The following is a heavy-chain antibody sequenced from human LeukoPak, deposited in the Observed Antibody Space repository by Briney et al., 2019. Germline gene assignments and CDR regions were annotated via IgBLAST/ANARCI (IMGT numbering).Heavy chain of an antibody. Sequence: ASVKVSCKASGYTFTAYYIHWVRQAPGQGLEWMGWINPNSGGTNYAQKFQGRVTMTRDTSISTAYMELSRLRSDDTAVYYCARVFGDYYYGSGSYYTADYWGQGTLVTVSS. CDR3: ARVFGDYYYGSGSYYTADY. J-gene: IGHJ4*02. CDR1: GYTFTAYY. CDR2: INPNSGGT. D-gene: IGHD3-10*01. V-gene: IGHV1-2*02.